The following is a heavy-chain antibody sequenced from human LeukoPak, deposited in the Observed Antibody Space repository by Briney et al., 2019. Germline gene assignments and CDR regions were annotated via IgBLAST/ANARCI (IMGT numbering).Heavy chain of an antibody. D-gene: IGHD3-9*01. CDR3: ARAVLRYFDWLLNNYYYYGMDV. Sequence: ASVKVSCKASGYTFTSYGISWVRQATGQGLEWMGWMNPNSGNTGYAQKLQGRVTMTTDTSTSTAYMELRSLRSDDTAVYYCARAVLRYFDWLLNNYYYYGMDVWGQGTTVTVSS. V-gene: IGHV1-18*01. J-gene: IGHJ6*02. CDR1: GYTFTSYG. CDR2: MNPNSGNT.